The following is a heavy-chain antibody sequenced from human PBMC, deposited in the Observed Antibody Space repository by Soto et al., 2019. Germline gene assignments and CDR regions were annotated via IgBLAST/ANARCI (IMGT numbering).Heavy chain of an antibody. CDR3: ARDKGAAVAGTMWWFDP. J-gene: IGHJ5*02. D-gene: IGHD6-19*01. V-gene: IGHV4-59*01. Sequence: SETLSLTCTVSGGSISSYYWSWIRQPPGKGLEWIGYIYYSGSTNYNPSLKSRVTISVDTSKNQFSLKLSSVTAADTAVYYCARDKGAAVAGTMWWFDPWGQGTLVTVSS. CDR1: GGSISSYY. CDR2: IYYSGST.